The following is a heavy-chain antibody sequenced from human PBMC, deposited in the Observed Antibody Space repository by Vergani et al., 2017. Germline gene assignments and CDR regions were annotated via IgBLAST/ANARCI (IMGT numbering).Heavy chain of an antibody. Sequence: EVQLLESGGGLVQPGGSLRLSCAASGFTFSSYAMSWVRQAPGKGLEWVSAISGSGGSTYYADAVQGRFTISRDNSKNTLYLQMNSPRADDTAVYYCAKDPGDRWVGVGFRALGFDYWGQGTLVTVSS. CDR1: GFTFSSYA. D-gene: IGHD3-10*01. V-gene: IGHV3-23*01. CDR2: ISGSGGST. CDR3: AKDPGDRWVGVGFRALGFDY. J-gene: IGHJ4*02.